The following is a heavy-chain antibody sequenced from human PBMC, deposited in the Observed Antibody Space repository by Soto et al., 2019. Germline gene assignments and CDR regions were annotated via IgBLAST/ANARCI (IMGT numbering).Heavy chain of an antibody. V-gene: IGHV1-69*02. CDR3: ATSYGSGYRAFDY. Sequence: QVQLVQSGAEVKRPGSSVKVSCKASGDTFSFYSINWVRQAPGLGLEWMGRVNPILSLSNYAPRFQGRVTMTADKSTSTAYMVISSLRSEATAIYYCATSYGSGYRAFDYWGQGAQVIVSS. CDR2: VNPILSLS. J-gene: IGHJ4*02. D-gene: IGHD3-10*01. CDR1: GDTFSFYS.